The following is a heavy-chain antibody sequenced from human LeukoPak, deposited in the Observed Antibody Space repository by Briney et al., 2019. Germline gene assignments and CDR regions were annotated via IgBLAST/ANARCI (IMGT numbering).Heavy chain of an antibody. D-gene: IGHD1-7*01. CDR1: GFTFSSYW. Sequence: PGESLRLSCAASGFTFSSYWMHWVRQAPGKGLVWVSRINSDGGSTSYADSVKGRFTISRDNAKNTLYLQMNSLRAEDTAVYYCARVSGLYNWNYIEYWGQGMLVTVSS. J-gene: IGHJ4*01. V-gene: IGHV3-74*01. CDR2: INSDGGST. CDR3: ARVSGLYNWNYIEY.